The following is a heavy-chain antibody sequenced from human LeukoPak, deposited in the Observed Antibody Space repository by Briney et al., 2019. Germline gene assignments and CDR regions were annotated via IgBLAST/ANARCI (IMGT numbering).Heavy chain of an antibody. CDR3: AIPRGYSYGYGEDY. CDR1: GGSISSSSYY. V-gene: IGHV4-39*01. CDR2: IYYSGST. D-gene: IGHD5-18*01. J-gene: IGHJ4*02. Sequence: PSESLSLTCTVSGGSISSSSYYWGWIRQPPGKGLEWIGSIYYSGSTYYNPSLKSRVTISVDTSKNQFSLKLSSVTAADTAVYYCAIPRGYSYGYGEDYWGQGTLVTVSS.